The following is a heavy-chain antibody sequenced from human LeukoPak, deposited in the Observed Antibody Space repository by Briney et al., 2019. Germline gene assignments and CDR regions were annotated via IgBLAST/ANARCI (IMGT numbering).Heavy chain of an antibody. V-gene: IGHV4-39*01. CDR3: ARRRSGMISIAY. CDR1: GGSISSSSYY. D-gene: IGHD3-16*01. J-gene: IGHJ4*02. CDR2: IYYSGST. Sequence: PSETLSLTCTVSGGSISSSSYYWGWIRQPPGKGLEWIGSIYYSGSTYYNPSLKSRVTISVDTSKNQLSLKLSSVTAADTAVYYCARRRSGMISIAYWGQGTLVTASS.